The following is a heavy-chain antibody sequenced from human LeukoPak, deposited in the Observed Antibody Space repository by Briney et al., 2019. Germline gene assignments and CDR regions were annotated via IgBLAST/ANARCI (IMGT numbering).Heavy chain of an antibody. CDR2: IYPGDSDT. CDR1: GYSFTSYW. D-gene: IGHD6-13*01. CDR3: ARGDWGSSSKIYFDY. J-gene: IGHJ4*02. Sequence: GESLKISCKGSGYSFTSYWIGWVRQMPGKGLEWMGTIYPGDSDTRYSPSFQGQVTISADKSISTAYLQWSSLKASDTAMYYCARGDWGSSSKIYFDYWGQGTLVTVSS. V-gene: IGHV5-51*01.